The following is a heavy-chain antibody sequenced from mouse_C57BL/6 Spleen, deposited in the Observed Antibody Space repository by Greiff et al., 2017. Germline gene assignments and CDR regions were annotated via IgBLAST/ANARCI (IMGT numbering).Heavy chain of an antibody. CDR3: ARCDTTVVARRGYYFDY. CDR1: GYTFTSYW. Sequence: QVQLQQPGAELVKPGASVKMSYKASGYTFTSYWITWVKQRPGQGLEWIGDIYPGSGSTNYNEKFKSKATLTVDTSSSTAYMQLSSLTSEDSAVYYCARCDTTVVARRGYYFDYWGQGTTLTVSS. D-gene: IGHD1-1*01. V-gene: IGHV1-55*01. CDR2: IYPGSGST. J-gene: IGHJ2*01.